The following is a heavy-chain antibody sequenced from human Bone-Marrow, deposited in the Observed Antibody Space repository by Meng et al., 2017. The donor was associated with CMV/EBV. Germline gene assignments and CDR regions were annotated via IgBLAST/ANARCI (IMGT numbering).Heavy chain of an antibody. CDR1: GGSISGDTYY. Sequence: SETLSLTCTVSGGSISGDTYYWGWIRQPPGKGLEWIGSIYYSGGTYYNPSLKSRVTISVDTSKNQVSLRVTSVTAADTAVYYCARDSAYCSSTSCYWYGMDVWDQGTTVTVSS. CDR3: ARDSAYCSSTSCYWYGMDV. D-gene: IGHD2-2*01. V-gene: IGHV4-39*07. CDR2: IYYSGGT. J-gene: IGHJ6*02.